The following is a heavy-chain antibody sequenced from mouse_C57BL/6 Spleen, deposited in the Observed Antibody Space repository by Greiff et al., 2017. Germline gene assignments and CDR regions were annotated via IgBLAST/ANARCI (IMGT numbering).Heavy chain of an antibody. V-gene: IGHV5-17*01. CDR1: GFTFSDYG. CDR2: ISSGSSTL. J-gene: IGHJ2*01. D-gene: IGHD1-1*01. CDR3: ARQGPYYYGAGGY. Sequence: EVKLMESGGGLVKPGGSLKLSCAASGFTFSDYGMHWVRQAPEKGLEWVAYISSGSSTLYYADTGKGRFTISRDNAKNTLFLQMTSLRSEDTAMYYCARQGPYYYGAGGYWGQGTTLTVSS.